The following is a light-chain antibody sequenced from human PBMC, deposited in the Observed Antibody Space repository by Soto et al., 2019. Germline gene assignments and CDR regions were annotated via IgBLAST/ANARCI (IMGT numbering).Light chain of an antibody. V-gene: IGLV2-14*01. CDR3: SSYTTRSTV. Sequence: QSVLTQPASVSGSPGQSITISCSGTSSDVGVYNYVSWYQQHPGNAPKLMMYEVNHRPSGVSNRCAGSKSGSPASLTISGLQAEDEADYYCSSYTTRSTVFGTGTKVTVL. CDR2: EVN. CDR1: SSDVGVYNY. J-gene: IGLJ1*01.